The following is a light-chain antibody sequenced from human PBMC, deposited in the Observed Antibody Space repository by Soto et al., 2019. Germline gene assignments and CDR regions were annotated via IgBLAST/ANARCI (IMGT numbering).Light chain of an antibody. CDR1: QSVHRD. Sequence: EIVMTQSPATLSVSPGEGATLSCRASQSVHRDLAWYQQKPGQAPRLLIYDASTRATGIPARFSGSGSGTQFTLTISSLQSEDFAVYYCQQYTNWPPLTFGGGTKVEL. V-gene: IGKV3-15*01. J-gene: IGKJ4*01. CDR3: QQYTNWPPLT. CDR2: DAS.